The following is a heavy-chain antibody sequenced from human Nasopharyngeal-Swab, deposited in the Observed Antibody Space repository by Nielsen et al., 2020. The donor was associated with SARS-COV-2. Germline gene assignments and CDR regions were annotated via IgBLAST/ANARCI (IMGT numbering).Heavy chain of an antibody. D-gene: IGHD6-19*01. Sequence: LSLTCAASGFTFSSYAMHWVRQAPGKGLEWVAVISYDGSNKYYADSVKGRFTISRDNSKNTLYLQMNSLRAEDTAVYYCARDTVLGVAGRWGYYFDYWGQGTLVTVSS. V-gene: IGHV3-30-3*01. CDR3: ARDTVLGVAGRWGYYFDY. CDR1: GFTFSSYA. CDR2: ISYDGSNK. J-gene: IGHJ4*02.